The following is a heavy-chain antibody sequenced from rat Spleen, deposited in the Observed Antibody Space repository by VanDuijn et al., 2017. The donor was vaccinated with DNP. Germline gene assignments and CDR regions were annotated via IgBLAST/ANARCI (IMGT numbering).Heavy chain of an antibody. CDR1: GFSLTTYT. V-gene: IGHV2S18*01. CDR3: ARNLIGLDY. D-gene: IGHD4-6*01. Sequence: QVQLKESGPGLVQPSETLSLTCTVSGFSLTTYTVHWVRQHSGKSLEWMGRMWSDGDTSYNSAFTSRLSISRDTSKNQVFLKMNSLQTEDTGTYYCARNLIGLDYWGQGVMVTVSS. CDR2: MWSDGDT. J-gene: IGHJ2*01.